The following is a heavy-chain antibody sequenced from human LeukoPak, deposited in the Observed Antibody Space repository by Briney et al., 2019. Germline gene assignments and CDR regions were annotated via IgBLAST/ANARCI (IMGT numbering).Heavy chain of an antibody. CDR3: ARGFVERLQYCGGGCYYFDY. V-gene: IGHV1-69*13. D-gene: IGHD2-21*02. CDR1: GGTFSSYA. CDR2: IIPIFGTA. J-gene: IGHJ4*02. Sequence: ASVKVSCKASGGTFSSYAISWVRQAPGQGLEWMGGIIPIFGTANYAQKFQGRVTITADESTSTAYMELSSLRSEDTAVYYCARGFVERLQYCGGGCYYFDYWGQGTLVTVSS.